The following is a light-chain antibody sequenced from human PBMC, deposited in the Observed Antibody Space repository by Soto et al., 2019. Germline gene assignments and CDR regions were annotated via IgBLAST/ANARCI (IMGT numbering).Light chain of an antibody. CDR3: QQYNNWPPWT. Sequence: EIVRTQSPATVSVSPGERVTLSCRASQSVSSNLAWYQQKPGQAPRLLIYGASTRATDIPVRFSGSGSGTEFTLTISSLQSEDFAVYYCQQYNNWPPWTFGQGTKVDIK. CDR1: QSVSSN. CDR2: GAS. J-gene: IGKJ1*01. V-gene: IGKV3-15*01.